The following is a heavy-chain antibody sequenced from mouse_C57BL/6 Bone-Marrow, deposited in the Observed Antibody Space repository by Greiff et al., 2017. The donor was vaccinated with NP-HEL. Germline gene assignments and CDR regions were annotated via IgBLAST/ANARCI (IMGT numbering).Heavy chain of an antibody. V-gene: IGHV1-5*01. J-gene: IGHJ3*01. Sequence: EVQLQESGTVLARPGASVKMSCKTSGYTFTSYWMHWVKQRPGQGLEWIGAIYPGNSDTSYNQKFKGKAKLTAVTSASTAYMALSSLTNEDSAVYYCTRWGLGLRRGPGFAYWGQGTLVTVSA. CDR2: IYPGNSDT. D-gene: IGHD2-4*01. CDR3: TRWGLGLRRGPGFAY. CDR1: GYTFTSYW.